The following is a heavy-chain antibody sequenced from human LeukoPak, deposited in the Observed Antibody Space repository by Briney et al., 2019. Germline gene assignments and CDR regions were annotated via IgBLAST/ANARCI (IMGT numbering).Heavy chain of an antibody. V-gene: IGHV3-23*01. J-gene: IGHJ5*02. CDR3: AKELAYCTSTSCYRLFDP. D-gene: IGHD2-2*01. Sequence: GGSLRLSCAASGFIFSSYGMSWVRQAPGKGLEWVSAISGSGGSTYYADSVKGRFTISRDNSKNTLYVQMNSLRAEDTAVYYCAKELAYCTSTSCYRLFDPWGRGTLVTVSS. CDR2: ISGSGGST. CDR1: GFIFSSYG.